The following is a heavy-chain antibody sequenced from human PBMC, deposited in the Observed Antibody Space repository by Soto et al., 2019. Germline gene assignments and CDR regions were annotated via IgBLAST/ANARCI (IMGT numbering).Heavy chain of an antibody. V-gene: IGHV1-8*01. D-gene: IGHD3-10*01. Sequence: QEQLVQSGAEVKEPGAPVKVSCKASGYTFSNYNINWVRQASGQGLEWMGWMNPDSGNTGYAEKFQGRVTMTRNSSISTAYMELSGLRSEDTAVYYCAREAASDPSFYYHYMDVWGKGTTVTVSS. J-gene: IGHJ6*03. CDR2: MNPDSGNT. CDR1: GYTFSNYN. CDR3: AREAASDPSFYYHYMDV.